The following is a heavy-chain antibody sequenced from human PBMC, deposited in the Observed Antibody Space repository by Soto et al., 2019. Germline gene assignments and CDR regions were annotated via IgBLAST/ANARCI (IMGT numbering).Heavy chain of an antibody. V-gene: IGHV1-18*03. CDR2: ISAYNGNT. J-gene: IGHJ5*02. Sequence: ASVKVSCKAPGYPFTSYGISWVRQAPGQGLEWMGWISAYNGNTNYAQKLQGRVTMTTDTSTSTAYMELRSLRSDDMAVYYCARDREAMVQGPWGQGTLVTVS. CDR1: GYPFTSYG. D-gene: IGHD3-10*01. CDR3: ARDREAMVQGP.